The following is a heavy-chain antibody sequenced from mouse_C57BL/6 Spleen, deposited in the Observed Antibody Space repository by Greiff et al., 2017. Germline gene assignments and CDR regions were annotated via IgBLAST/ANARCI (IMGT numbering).Heavy chain of an antibody. D-gene: IGHD2-3*01. Sequence: QVQLKQPGAELVKPGASVKMSCKASGYTFTSYWITWVKQRPGQGLEWIGDIYPGSGSTNYNEKFKSKATLTVDTSSSTAYMQLSSLTSEDSAVYYCARGGSGYCYYWYLDVWGTGTTLTVSS. CDR2: IYPGSGST. J-gene: IGHJ1*03. V-gene: IGHV1-55*01. CDR3: ARGGSGYCYYWYLDV. CDR1: GYTFTSYW.